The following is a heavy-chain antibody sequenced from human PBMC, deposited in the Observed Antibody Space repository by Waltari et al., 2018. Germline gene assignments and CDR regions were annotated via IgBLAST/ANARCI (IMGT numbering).Heavy chain of an antibody. D-gene: IGHD2-15*01. CDR2: VYNRDNT. CDR3: ARGGDRISATGRNAYDI. J-gene: IGHJ3*02. V-gene: IGHV4-4*07. Sequence: QVQLQESGPGLGKPSETLSLTCTVSGGSINNSFWSWIRQYAGKGLEWIGRVYNRDNTKYNPSLGSRVTMSVDTSKNQFSLGLSSVTAADTAMYYCARGGDRISATGRNAYDIWGQGTMVIVSS. CDR1: GGSINNSF.